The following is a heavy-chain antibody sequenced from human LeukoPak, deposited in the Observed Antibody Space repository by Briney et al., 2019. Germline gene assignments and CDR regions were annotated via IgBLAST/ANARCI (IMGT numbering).Heavy chain of an antibody. CDR3: ARGPYSSSWYVENWFDP. J-gene: IGHJ5*02. CDR2: IWYDGSNK. V-gene: IGHV3-33*01. D-gene: IGHD6-13*01. CDR1: GFTFSSYG. Sequence: PGGSLRLSCAASGFTFSSYGMHWVRQAPGKGLEWVAVIWYDGSNKYYADSVKGRFTISRDNSKNTLYLQMNSLRAEDTAVYYCARGPYSSSWYVENWFDPWGQGTLVTVSS.